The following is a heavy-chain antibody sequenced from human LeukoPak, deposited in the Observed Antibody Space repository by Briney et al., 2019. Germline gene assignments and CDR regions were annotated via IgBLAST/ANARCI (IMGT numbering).Heavy chain of an antibody. CDR1: GGSISIYY. D-gene: IGHD2-2*02. CDR3: ARERSCTSCYMGSYNGFDP. CDR2: IYTSGST. V-gene: IGHV4-4*07. J-gene: IGHJ5*02. Sequence: SETLSLTCTVSGGSISIYYWSWIRQPAGKGLEWIGRIYTSGSTNYNPSLKSRVTMSVDTSKNQFSLKLSSVTAADTAVYYCARERSCTSCYMGSYNGFDPWGQGTLVTVSS.